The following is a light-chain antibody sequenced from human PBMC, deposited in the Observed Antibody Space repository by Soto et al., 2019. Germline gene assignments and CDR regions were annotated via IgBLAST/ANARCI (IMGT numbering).Light chain of an antibody. CDR2: GAF. Sequence: EIQMTQSPSSLSASVGDRVTITCRASQTISGDLSWYQQKPGKAPTLLIYGAFTLQTGVPSRFSGSGSGTDFTLSISSLQREDVATYFCQQGYSLPLTFGGGTGWSSN. CDR1: QTISGD. V-gene: IGKV1-39*01. CDR3: QQGYSLPLT. J-gene: IGKJ4*01.